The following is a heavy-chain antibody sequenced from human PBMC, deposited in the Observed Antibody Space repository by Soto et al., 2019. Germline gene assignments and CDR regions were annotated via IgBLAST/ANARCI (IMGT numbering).Heavy chain of an antibody. CDR1: GGSISSSSYY. J-gene: IGHJ6*02. CDR2: IYYSGST. Sequence: XVTLSLTCTVSGGSISSSSYYWGWIRQPPGKGLEWIGSIYYSGSTYYNPSLKSRVTISVDTSKNQFSLKLSSVTAADTAVYYCATNYAYYYYYGMDVWGQGTTVTVSS. CDR3: ATNYAYYYYYGMDV. D-gene: IGHD4-4*01. V-gene: IGHV4-39*01.